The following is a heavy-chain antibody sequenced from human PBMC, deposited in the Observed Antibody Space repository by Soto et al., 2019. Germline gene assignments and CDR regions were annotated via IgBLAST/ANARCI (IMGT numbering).Heavy chain of an antibody. CDR3: ARHTPAISISDH. Sequence: QLQLQESGPGLVKPSETLSLTCTVSGGSISSSSYYWGWIRQPLGKGLEWIGSIYYSGSTYYNPSLKSRVTISVDTSKNQFSLKLSSVTAADTAVYYCARHTPAISISDHWGQGTLVTVSS. CDR1: GGSISSSSYY. J-gene: IGHJ4*02. CDR2: IYYSGST. V-gene: IGHV4-39*01. D-gene: IGHD2-15*01.